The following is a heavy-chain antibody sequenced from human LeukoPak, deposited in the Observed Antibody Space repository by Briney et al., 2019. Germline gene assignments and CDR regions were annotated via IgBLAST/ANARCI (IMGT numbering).Heavy chain of an antibody. CDR3: ARDSGPWGVFDP. V-gene: IGHV4-59*01. Sequence: SETLSLTCTVSGGSISSYYWSWIRQPPGKGLEWIGYLYYSGSTNYNPSLKSRVTISVDTSKNQFSLKLSSVTAADTAVYYCARDSGPWGVFDPWGQGTLVTVSS. D-gene: IGHD3-10*01. CDR2: LYYSGST. CDR1: GGSISSYY. J-gene: IGHJ5*02.